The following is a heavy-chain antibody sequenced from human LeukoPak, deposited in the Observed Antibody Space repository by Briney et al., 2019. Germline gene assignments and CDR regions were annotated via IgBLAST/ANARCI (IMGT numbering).Heavy chain of an antibody. Sequence: GGSLRLSCAASGFTFSRFWMTWVRQAPGKGLEWVANIKEDGSGKYYVDSVKGRFTISKDNAKNSVFLQMNSLRVEGTAIYYCARDASRGFDYWGQGTLVTVSS. CDR2: IKEDGSGK. J-gene: IGHJ4*02. CDR1: GFTFSRFW. V-gene: IGHV3-7*01. D-gene: IGHD2-2*01. CDR3: ARDASRGFDY.